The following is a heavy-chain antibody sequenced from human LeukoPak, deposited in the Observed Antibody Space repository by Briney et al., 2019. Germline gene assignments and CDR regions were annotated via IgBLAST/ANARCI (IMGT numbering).Heavy chain of an antibody. D-gene: IGHD3-9*01. J-gene: IGHJ6*03. CDR3: ARGPLYYDILTGYSDGYYYMDV. CDR2: IIPIFGTA. Sequence: VSCKASGGTFSSYAISWVRQAPGQGLEWMGGIIPIFGTANYAQKFQGRVTITADESTSTAYMEMRRLRDEDTAVYYCARGPLYYDILTGYSDGYYYMDVWGKGTTVTVSS. CDR1: GGTFSSYA. V-gene: IGHV1-69*01.